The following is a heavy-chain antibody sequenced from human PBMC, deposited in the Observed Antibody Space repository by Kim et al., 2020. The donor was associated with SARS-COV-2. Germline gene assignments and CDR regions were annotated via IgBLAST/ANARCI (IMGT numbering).Heavy chain of an antibody. CDR3: AKTSYYYDSSGYGFFDY. D-gene: IGHD3-22*01. Sequence: GGSLRLSCAASGFTFSSYGMHWVRQAPGKGLEWVAVISYDGSNKYYADSVKGRFTISRDNSKNTLYLQMNSLRAEDTAVYYCAKTSYYYDSSGYGFFDYWGQGTLVTVSS. J-gene: IGHJ4*02. CDR2: ISYDGSNK. V-gene: IGHV3-30*18. CDR1: GFTFSSYG.